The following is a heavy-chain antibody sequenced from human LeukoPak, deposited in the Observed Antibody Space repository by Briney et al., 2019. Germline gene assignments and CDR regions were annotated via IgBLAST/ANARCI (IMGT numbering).Heavy chain of an antibody. D-gene: IGHD3-9*01. CDR3: AKDQGGRYFDWLSPFDY. CDR1: GFTFSSYG. Sequence: PGGSLRLSCAASGFTFSSYGMHWVRQAPGKGLEWVAVISYDGSNKYYADSVKGRFTISRDNSKNTLYLQMNSLRAEDTAVYYCAKDQGGRYFDWLSPFDYWGQGTLVTVSS. V-gene: IGHV3-30*18. CDR2: ISYDGSNK. J-gene: IGHJ4*02.